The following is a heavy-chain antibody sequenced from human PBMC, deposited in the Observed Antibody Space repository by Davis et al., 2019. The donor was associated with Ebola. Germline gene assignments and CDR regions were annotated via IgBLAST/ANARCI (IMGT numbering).Heavy chain of an antibody. V-gene: IGHV1-69*13. D-gene: IGHD3-10*01. CDR2: IIPIFGTA. Sequence: SVKVSCKASGGTFSSYAISWVRQAPGQGLEWMGGIIPIFGTANYAQKFQGRVTITADESTSTAYMELSSLRSEDTAVYYCAKPSKRSRELLSSYYYGMDVWGQGTTVTVSS. CDR1: GGTFSSYA. J-gene: IGHJ6*02. CDR3: AKPSKRSRELLSSYYYGMDV.